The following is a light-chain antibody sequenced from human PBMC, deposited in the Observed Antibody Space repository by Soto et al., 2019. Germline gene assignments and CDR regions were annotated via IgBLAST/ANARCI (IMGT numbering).Light chain of an antibody. Sequence: QSALTQPASVSGSPGQSITISCTGTSSDVGGYNYVSWYQQHPGKAPKLMIYDVSNRPSGVSNRFSGSKSGNTASLTISGIQLEDEADYYCSSYTSSSALYVFGTGTKVTVL. CDR2: DVS. CDR1: SSDVGGYNY. J-gene: IGLJ1*01. CDR3: SSYTSSSALYV. V-gene: IGLV2-14*01.